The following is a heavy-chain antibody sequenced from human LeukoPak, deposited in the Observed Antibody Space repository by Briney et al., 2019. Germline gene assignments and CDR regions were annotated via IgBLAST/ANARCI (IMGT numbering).Heavy chain of an antibody. Sequence: WVRQAPGKGLEWIGSIYYSGSTYYNPSLKSRVTVSVDTSKNQFSLKLSSVTAADTAVYYCARHILTGYYRFDHWGQGTLVTVSS. CDR3: ARHILTGYYRFDH. D-gene: IGHD3-9*01. CDR2: IYYSGST. V-gene: IGHV4-39*01. J-gene: IGHJ4*02.